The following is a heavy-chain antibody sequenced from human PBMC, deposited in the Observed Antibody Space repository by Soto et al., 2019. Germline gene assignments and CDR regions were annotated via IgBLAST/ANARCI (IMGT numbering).Heavy chain of an antibody. Sequence: QVQLQESGPGLVKPSQTLSLTCTVSGGSISSGDYYWSWIRQPPGKGLEWIGYIYYSGSTYYNPSLQRRVNISVDTSKNPFSLKLSSVTGADTAVYYCARGTGGPASMRELNYYYYYGMDVWGQGTTVTVSS. CDR2: IYYSGST. CDR3: ARGTGGPASMRELNYYYYYGMDV. CDR1: GGSISSGDYY. V-gene: IGHV4-30-4*01. D-gene: IGHD2-2*01. J-gene: IGHJ6*02.